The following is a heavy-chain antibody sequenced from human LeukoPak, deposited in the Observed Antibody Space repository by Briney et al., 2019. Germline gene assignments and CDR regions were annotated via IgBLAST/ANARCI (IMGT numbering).Heavy chain of an antibody. V-gene: IGHV3-23*01. J-gene: IGHJ5*02. CDR1: GFTFSNYG. CDR2: ISGSGDST. Sequence: GSLRLSCAASGFTFSNYGMSWVRQAPGKGLEWVSAISGSGDSTYYADSVKGRFTISRDNSKNTLYLQMNSLRAEDTAVYYCAKASPHNYGSGSYYLNPFDPWGQGTLVTVSS. D-gene: IGHD3-10*01. CDR3: AKASPHNYGSGSYYLNPFDP.